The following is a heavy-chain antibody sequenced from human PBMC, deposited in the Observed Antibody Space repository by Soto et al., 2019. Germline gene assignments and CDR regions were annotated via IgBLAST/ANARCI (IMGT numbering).Heavy chain of an antibody. CDR2: ISDSGGST. J-gene: IGHJ4*02. CDR1: GFTFSSYA. D-gene: IGHD4-17*01. CDR3: AKDLTTVTSYYFDY. Sequence: RLSCAASGFTFSSYAMHWVRQAPGKGLEWVSAISDSGGSTYHADSVKGRFTISRDSSKNTLYLQMNNLRAEDTAVYYCAKDLTTVTSYYFDYWGQGTLVTVSS. V-gene: IGHV3-23*01.